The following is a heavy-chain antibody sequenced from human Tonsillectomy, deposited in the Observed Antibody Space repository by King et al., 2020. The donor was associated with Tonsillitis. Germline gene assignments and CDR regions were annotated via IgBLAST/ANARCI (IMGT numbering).Heavy chain of an antibody. CDR2: MYYSGST. V-gene: IGHV4-39*01. J-gene: IGHJ4*02. CDR3: ARHYYDRSGNDY. Sequence: QLQESGPGLVKPSETLSLTCTVSGGSISSSSYYWGWIRQPPGKGLEWIGSMYYSGSTYYNPSLKSRVTISVDTSKNQFSLKLSSVTAADTAVYYCARHYYDRSGNDYWGQGTLVTVSS. D-gene: IGHD3-22*01. CDR1: GGSISSSSYY.